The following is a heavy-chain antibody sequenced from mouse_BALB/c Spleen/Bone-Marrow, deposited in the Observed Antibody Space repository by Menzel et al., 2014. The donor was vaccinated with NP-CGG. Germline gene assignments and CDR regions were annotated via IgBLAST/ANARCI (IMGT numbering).Heavy chain of an antibody. D-gene: IGHD1-2*01. Sequence: EVHLVESGPDLVKPSQSLSLTCTVTGYSITSGYGWHWIRQLPGNKLEWMGYIHYSGSTNYYPSLISRISITRDTSKNQYFLQLNSVTTEDTATYDCAREARTTAGFAYWGQGTLVTVSA. CDR3: AREARTTAGFAY. V-gene: IGHV3-1*02. CDR2: IHYSGST. J-gene: IGHJ3*01. CDR1: GYSITSGYG.